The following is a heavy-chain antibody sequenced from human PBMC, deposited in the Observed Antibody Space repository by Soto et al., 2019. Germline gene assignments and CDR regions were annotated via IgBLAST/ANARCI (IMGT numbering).Heavy chain of an antibody. J-gene: IGHJ4*02. CDR1: GFSLSTSGVG. Sequence: QITLKESGPTLVKPTQTLTLTCTFSGFSLSTSGVGVGWIRQPPGKALEWLALIYWDDDKHSSPSLKSRLTITKDTSKNQVVLTITNMDPVDTATYYCAHKAAGGGYFDFWGQGTLVTVSS. D-gene: IGHD6-19*01. CDR3: AHKAAGGGYFDF. CDR2: IYWDDDK. V-gene: IGHV2-5*02.